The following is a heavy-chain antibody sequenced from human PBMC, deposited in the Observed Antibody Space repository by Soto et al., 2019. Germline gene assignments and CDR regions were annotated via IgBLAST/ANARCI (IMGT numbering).Heavy chain of an antibody. V-gene: IGHV1-18*01. Sequence: QVQLVQSGAEVKKPGASVKVSCKASGYTFTSYGISWVRQAPGQGLEWMGWINPYNGNTNYAQKPQGRDTMTTDTSTSTTYMEPRSLRSDDTAVYYGARDWVGIDYWGQGTLVTVSS. J-gene: IGHJ4*02. CDR1: GYTFTSYG. CDR2: INPYNGNT. D-gene: IGHD3-16*01. CDR3: ARDWVGIDY.